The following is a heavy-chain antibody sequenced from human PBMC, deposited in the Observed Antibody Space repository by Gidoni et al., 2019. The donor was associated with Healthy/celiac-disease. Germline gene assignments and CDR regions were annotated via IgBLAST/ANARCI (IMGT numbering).Heavy chain of an antibody. CDR2: IYYSEST. CDR3: ARLDYGDFRAFDI. J-gene: IGHJ3*02. V-gene: IGHV4-59*08. CDR1: GGSTSSYY. D-gene: IGHD4-17*01. Sequence: QGQRQESGPGLGKPSETLSLSCTVCGGSTSSYYWSWIRQPPGKGLEWIGYIYYSESTNYHPSLKSRVTISVDTSKNQFSLKLSSATAADTAVYYCARLDYGDFRAFDIWGQGTMVTVSS.